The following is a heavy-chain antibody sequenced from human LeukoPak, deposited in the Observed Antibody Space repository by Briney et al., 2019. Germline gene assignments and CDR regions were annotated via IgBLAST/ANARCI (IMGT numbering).Heavy chain of an antibody. CDR2: INPNSGGT. CDR3: ASGRYSSGWYYFDY. V-gene: IGHV1-2*02. D-gene: IGHD6-19*01. J-gene: IGHJ4*02. Sequence: ASVKVSCKASGYTFTGYYMHWVRQAPGQGLEWMGWINPNSGGTNYAQKFQGRVTMTRDMSTSTVYMELSSLRSEDTAVYYCASGRYSSGWYYFDYWGQGTLVTVSS. CDR1: GYTFTGYY.